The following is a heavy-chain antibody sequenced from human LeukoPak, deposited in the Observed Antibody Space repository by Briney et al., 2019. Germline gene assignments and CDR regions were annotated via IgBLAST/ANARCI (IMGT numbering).Heavy chain of an antibody. CDR3: ARSGYIYGNDY. V-gene: IGHV1-69-2*01. D-gene: IGHD5-18*01. CDR2: VDPEDGET. J-gene: IGHJ4*02. Sequence: ATVKISCKASGYTFADYYMHWVQQAPGKGLEWMGRVDPEDGETIYAEKFQGRVTITADTSTDTAYMELSRLRSDDTAMYYCARSGYIYGNDYWGQGTLVTVSS. CDR1: GYTFADYY.